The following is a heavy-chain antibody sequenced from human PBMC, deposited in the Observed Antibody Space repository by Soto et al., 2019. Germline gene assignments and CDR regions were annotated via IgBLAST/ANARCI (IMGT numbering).Heavy chain of an antibody. V-gene: IGHV1-3*05. J-gene: IGHJ4*02. CDR1: GYTFTSYA. D-gene: IGHD2-21*02. Sequence: QVQLVQSGAEEKKPGASVKVSCKASGYTFTSYAMHWVRQAPGQRLEWMGWINAGNGNTKYSQKFQGRVTITRDTSASTAYMELSRLRSEDTAVYYCARSIGVVTALDYWGQGTLVTVSS. CDR2: INAGNGNT. CDR3: ARSIGVVTALDY.